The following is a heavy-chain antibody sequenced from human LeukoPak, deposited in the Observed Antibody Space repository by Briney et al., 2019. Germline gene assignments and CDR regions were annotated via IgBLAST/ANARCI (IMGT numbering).Heavy chain of an antibody. CDR3: TRGAAAGAFDI. CDR2: INSDGSSI. V-gene: IGHV3-74*01. D-gene: IGHD6-25*01. Sequence: GGSLRLSCEASGVTFSGIWMHWVRQAPGKGLVWVSRINSDGSSISYADSVKGRFTISRDNAKNTLYLQMNSLRAEDTAVYYCTRGAAAGAFDIWGQGTMVTVSS. J-gene: IGHJ3*02. CDR1: GVTFSGIW.